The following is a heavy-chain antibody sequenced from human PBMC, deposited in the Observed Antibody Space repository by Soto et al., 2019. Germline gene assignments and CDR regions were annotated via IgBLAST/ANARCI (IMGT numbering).Heavy chain of an antibody. D-gene: IGHD4-4*01. CDR1: GGTISSGGYY. Sequence: PSETLSLTCTVSGGTISSGGYYWNWIRQHPGKGLEWIGYIYYSGFTYYNPSLKSRVTISVDRTKNQFSLNLSSVTAAVTAVYHRARATGLCGQGILVTLSS. V-gene: IGHV4-31*03. CDR2: IYYSGFT. J-gene: IGHJ4*02. CDR3: ARATGL.